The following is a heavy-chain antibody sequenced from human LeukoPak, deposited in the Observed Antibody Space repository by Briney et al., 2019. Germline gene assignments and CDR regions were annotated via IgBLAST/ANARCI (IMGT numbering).Heavy chain of an antibody. CDR3: ARVVGGNYYGSETDDY. D-gene: IGHD3-10*01. CDR2: LNPNSGGT. Sequence: ASVKVSCKASGYTFTGYYTHWVRQAPGQGLEWMGWLNPNSGGTNYAQKFQGRVTMTRDTSISTAYMELSRLRSDDTAVYYCARVVGGNYYGSETDDYWGQGTLVTVSS. V-gene: IGHV1-2*02. J-gene: IGHJ4*02. CDR1: GYTFTGYY.